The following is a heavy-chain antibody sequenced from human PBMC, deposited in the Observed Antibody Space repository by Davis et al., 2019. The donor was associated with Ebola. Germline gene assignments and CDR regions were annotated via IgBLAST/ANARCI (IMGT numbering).Heavy chain of an antibody. CDR2: INHSGST. V-gene: IGHV4-39*07. Sequence: SETLSLTCAVSGGSISSGGYYWGWIRQPPGKGLEWIGEINHSGSTNYNPSLKSRVTISVDTSKNQFSLKLSSVTAADTAVYYCARGRSILTGYRRFDPWGQGTLVTVSS. J-gene: IGHJ5*02. D-gene: IGHD3-9*01. CDR3: ARGRSILTGYRRFDP. CDR1: GGSISSGGYY.